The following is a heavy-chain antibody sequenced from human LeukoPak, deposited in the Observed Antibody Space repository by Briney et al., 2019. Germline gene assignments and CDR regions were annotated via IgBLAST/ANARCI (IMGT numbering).Heavy chain of an antibody. V-gene: IGHV4-38-2*02. D-gene: IGHD1-26*01. CDR3: ARSPSGTSSRWFDR. CDR1: GYSISSGYY. Sequence: SETLSLTCTVSGYSISSGYYWGWIRQPPGKGLEWIGSIYYSGSTYYNPSLKSRVTISIDKSKNQFSLKLTSVTAADTAVYYCARSPSGTSSRWFDRWGQGTLVTVSS. CDR2: IYYSGST. J-gene: IGHJ5*02.